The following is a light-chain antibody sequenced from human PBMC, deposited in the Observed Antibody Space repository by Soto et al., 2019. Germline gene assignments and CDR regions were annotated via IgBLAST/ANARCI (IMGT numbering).Light chain of an antibody. J-gene: IGKJ1*01. Sequence: EIVMTQSPATLSVSPGLRATPACRARPSVSSNLAWYQQKPGQAPRLLIYAASARAADVPVRFSGGGSGTEFTLPISRLQAQDSAVYYCQRYENWPPWTFGRGIKVEL. CDR2: AAS. CDR1: PSVSSN. V-gene: IGKV3-15*01. CDR3: QRYENWPPWT.